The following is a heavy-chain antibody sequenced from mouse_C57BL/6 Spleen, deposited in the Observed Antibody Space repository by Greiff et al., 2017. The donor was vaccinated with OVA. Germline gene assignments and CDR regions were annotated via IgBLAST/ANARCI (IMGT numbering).Heavy chain of an antibody. J-gene: IGHJ2*01. Sequence: LQESGAELVRPGASVKMSCKASGYTFTSYNMHWVKQTPRQGLEWIGAIYPGNGDTSYNQKFKGKATLTVDKSSSTAYMQLSSLTSEDSAVYFCARNWFITTVGFFDYWGQGTTLTVSS. CDR3: ARNWFITTVGFFDY. CDR1: GYTFTSYN. D-gene: IGHD1-1*01. CDR2: IYPGNGDT. V-gene: IGHV1-12*01.